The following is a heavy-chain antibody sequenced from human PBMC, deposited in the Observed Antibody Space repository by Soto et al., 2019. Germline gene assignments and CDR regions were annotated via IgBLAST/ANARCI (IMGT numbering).Heavy chain of an antibody. V-gene: IGHV4-39*01. D-gene: IGHD6-19*01. CDR2: IYYSGST. J-gene: IGHJ5*02. Sequence: KPSETLSLTCTVSGGSISSSSYYWGWIRQPPGKGLEWIGSIYYSGSTYYIPSLKSRVTISVDTSKNQFSLKLSSVTAADSAVYYCARLVAVAGNLWGQGTLVTVSS. CDR3: ARLVAVAGNL. CDR1: GGSISSSSYY.